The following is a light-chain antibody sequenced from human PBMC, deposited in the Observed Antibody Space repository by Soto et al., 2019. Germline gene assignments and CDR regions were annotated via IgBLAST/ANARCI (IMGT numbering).Light chain of an antibody. Sequence: EIVMTQSPATLSVSPGERATLSCRASQSVSSNLAWYQQKPGQAPRLLIYGASARATGIPARFSGSGSGTDFTFTISSLQSEDFAVYYCQQYNNWPLTFGQGTKVDIK. CDR2: GAS. J-gene: IGKJ1*01. CDR1: QSVSSN. V-gene: IGKV3-15*01. CDR3: QQYNNWPLT.